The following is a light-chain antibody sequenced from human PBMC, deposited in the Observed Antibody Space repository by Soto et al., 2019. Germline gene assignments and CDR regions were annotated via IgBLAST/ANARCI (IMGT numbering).Light chain of an antibody. CDR1: QGIGNY. J-gene: IGKJ3*01. Sequence: DIQMTQSPSSLSASVGDRVTITCRASQGIGNYLAWYQQKPGKVPKLLIYAASTLQSGVPSRFSGSGSETDFTITISSLPPEDVATYYCQKYNSAPRAFGPGTKVDIK. V-gene: IGKV1-27*01. CDR3: QKYNSAPRA. CDR2: AAS.